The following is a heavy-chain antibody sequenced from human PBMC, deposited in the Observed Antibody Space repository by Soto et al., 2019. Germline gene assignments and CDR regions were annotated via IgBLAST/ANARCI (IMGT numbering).Heavy chain of an antibody. V-gene: IGHV3-23*01. CDR3: AKDSCSSTSCYWVIDY. D-gene: IGHD2-2*01. CDR2: ISGSGGST. J-gene: IGHJ4*02. CDR1: GFTFSSYA. Sequence: GGSLRLSCAASGFTFSSYAMSWVRQAPGKGLEWVSAISGSGGSTYYADSVKGRFTISRDNSKNTLYLQMNSLRAEDTAVYYCAKDSCSSTSCYWVIDYWGQGTLVTVSS.